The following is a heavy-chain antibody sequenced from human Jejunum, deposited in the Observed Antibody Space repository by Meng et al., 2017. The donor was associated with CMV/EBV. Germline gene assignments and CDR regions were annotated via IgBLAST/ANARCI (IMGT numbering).Heavy chain of an antibody. CDR3: ARDPRFSGGWFDT. Sequence: CAASGFTLSPYVMLWVRQAPGKGLEWVAVISHDGSNYYYADSVKGRFTISRDNSKNTLHLQMNSLRPEDTAVYYCARDPRFSGGWFDTWGQGTLVTVSS. D-gene: IGHD3-3*01. CDR1: GFTLSPYV. CDR2: ISHDGSNY. J-gene: IGHJ5*02. V-gene: IGHV3-30-3*01.